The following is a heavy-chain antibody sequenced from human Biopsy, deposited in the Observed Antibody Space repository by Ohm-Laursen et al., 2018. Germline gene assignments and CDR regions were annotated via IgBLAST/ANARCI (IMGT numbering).Heavy chain of an antibody. V-gene: IGHV4-4*07. CDR2: IYSSGGT. D-gene: IGHD6-6*01. Sequence: SETLSLTCTVSGGSIISYYWNWTRQPAGKGLEWIGRIYSSGGTKYNPSLKSRVTMSVDTSKKQLSLKVRSVTAADTAVYYCARGEYSSSIFDYWGQGTLVTVSP. CDR1: GGSIISYY. CDR3: ARGEYSSSIFDY. J-gene: IGHJ4*02.